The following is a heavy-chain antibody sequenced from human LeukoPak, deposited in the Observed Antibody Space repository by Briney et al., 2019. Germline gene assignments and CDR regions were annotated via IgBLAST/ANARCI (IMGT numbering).Heavy chain of an antibody. CDR1: GFTFSDHY. V-gene: IGHV4-59*11. Sequence: LRLSCAASGFTFSDHYMDWVRQAPGKGLEWIGYISSIGSTNYNPSLKSRVTITVDTSKKQFSLKMTSVTAADTAVYYCARDPTTVTKGFDVWGQGTMVTVSS. J-gene: IGHJ3*01. CDR3: ARDPTTVTKGFDV. D-gene: IGHD4-17*01. CDR2: ISSIGST.